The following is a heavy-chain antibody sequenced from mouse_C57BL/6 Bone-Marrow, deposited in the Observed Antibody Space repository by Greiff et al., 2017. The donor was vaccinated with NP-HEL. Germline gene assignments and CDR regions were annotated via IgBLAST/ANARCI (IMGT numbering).Heavy chain of an antibody. D-gene: IGHD2-5*01. CDR1: GFTFSSYA. J-gene: IGHJ3*01. Sequence: EVQGVESGGGLVKPGGSLKLSCAASGFTFSSYAMSWVRQTPEKRLEWVATISDGGSYTYYPDNVKGRFTISRDNAKNNLYLQMSHLKSEDTAMYYCARDEGYYSKGAYWGQGTLVTVSA. CDR3: ARDEGYYSKGAY. V-gene: IGHV5-4*01. CDR2: ISDGGSYT.